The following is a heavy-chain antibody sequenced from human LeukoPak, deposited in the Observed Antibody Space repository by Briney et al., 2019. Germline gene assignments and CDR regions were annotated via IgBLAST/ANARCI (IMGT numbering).Heavy chain of an antibody. CDR1: GGSISSSNYY. D-gene: IGHD1-14*01. V-gene: IGHV4-39*07. CDR2: IFYSGST. Sequence: SETLSLTCTVSGGSISSSNYYWGWIRQSPGKGLEWIASIFYSGSTYYNPSLKSRLTISIDTSTKQFSLKLRSVTAADTAVYYCARKSDRAGVDYWGQGTLVTVSS. J-gene: IGHJ4*02. CDR3: ARKSDRAGVDY.